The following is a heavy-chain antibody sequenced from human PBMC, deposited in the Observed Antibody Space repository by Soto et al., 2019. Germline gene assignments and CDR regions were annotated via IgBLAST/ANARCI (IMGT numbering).Heavy chain of an antibody. V-gene: IGHV4-4*02. D-gene: IGHD3-10*01. CDR1: W. CDR3: ARFNWVRGVSWFDP. Sequence: WWSWVRQPPGKGLEWIGEISHSGGANYNPSLKTRVTLSIDKSKNHFSLRVASVTPADTAVYYCARFNWVRGVSWFDPWGQGILVTVSS. J-gene: IGHJ5*02. CDR2: ISHSGGA.